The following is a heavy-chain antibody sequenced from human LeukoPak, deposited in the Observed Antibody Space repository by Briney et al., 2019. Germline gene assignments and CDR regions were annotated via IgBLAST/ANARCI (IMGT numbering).Heavy chain of an antibody. Sequence: SETLSLTCTVSGGSISSYYWIWIRQPPGKGLEWIGYIYYSGSTNYNPSLKSRVTISVDTSKNQFSLKLSSVTAADTAVYYCASSYLSVALFDYWGQGTLVTVSS. V-gene: IGHV4-59*01. J-gene: IGHJ4*02. CDR3: ASSYLSVALFDY. D-gene: IGHD2-15*01. CDR1: GGSISSYY. CDR2: IYYSGST.